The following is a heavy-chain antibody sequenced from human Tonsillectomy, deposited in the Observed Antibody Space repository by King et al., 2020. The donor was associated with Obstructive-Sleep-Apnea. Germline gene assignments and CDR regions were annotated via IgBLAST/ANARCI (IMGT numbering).Heavy chain of an antibody. D-gene: IGHD3-10*01. Sequence: VQLVESGGGLVKPGGSLRLSCAASGFTFSSYSMNWVRQAPGKGLEWVSSISSSSSYIYYADSVKGRFTISRDNAKNSLYLQMNSLRAEDTAVYYCARDYYGSGSYYKPLDYWGQGTLVTVSS. CDR3: ARDYYGSGSYYKPLDY. J-gene: IGHJ4*02. CDR1: GFTFSSYS. CDR2: ISSSSSYI. V-gene: IGHV3-21*01.